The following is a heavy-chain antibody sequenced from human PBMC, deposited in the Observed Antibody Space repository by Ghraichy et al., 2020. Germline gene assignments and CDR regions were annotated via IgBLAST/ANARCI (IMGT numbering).Heavy chain of an antibody. V-gene: IGHV3-7*01. CDR1: GFTFSSYW. J-gene: IGHJ4*02. Sequence: GGSLRLSCAASGFTFSSYWMSWVRQAPGKGLEWVANIKQDGSEKYYVDSVKGRFTISRDNAKNSLYLQMNSLRAEDTAVYYCARDTRLVRGVINDYWGQGTLVTVSS. CDR2: IKQDGSEK. D-gene: IGHD3-10*01. CDR3: ARDTRLVRGVINDY.